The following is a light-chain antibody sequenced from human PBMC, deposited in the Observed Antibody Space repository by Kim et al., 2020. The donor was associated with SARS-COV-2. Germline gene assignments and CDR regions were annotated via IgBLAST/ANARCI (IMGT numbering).Light chain of an antibody. CDR3: QQYSNWPPT. Sequence: VSPGERATLSCRASKSGSSNLAWYQQKPGQAPRLLIYGASTRATGIPARFSGSGSGTEFTLTISSLQSEDFAVYYCQQYSNWPPTFGQGTKVDIK. V-gene: IGKV3-15*01. J-gene: IGKJ1*01. CDR2: GAS. CDR1: KSGSSN.